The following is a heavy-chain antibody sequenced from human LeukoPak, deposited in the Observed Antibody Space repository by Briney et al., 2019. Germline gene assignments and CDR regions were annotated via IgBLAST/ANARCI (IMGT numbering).Heavy chain of an antibody. CDR2: IIDSGDIT. D-gene: IGHD3-10*01. CDR3: AKGYGSGSSRYYFDY. J-gene: IGHJ4*02. Sequence: GGSLRLSCEASGFTLSSYAMCWVRQAPGKGLEWVSGIIDSGDITYYANSVKGRFTISRDNSKNTLYLQMNSLRAEDTAVYYCAKGYGSGSSRYYFDYWGQGTLVTVSS. CDR1: GFTLSSYA. V-gene: IGHV3-23*01.